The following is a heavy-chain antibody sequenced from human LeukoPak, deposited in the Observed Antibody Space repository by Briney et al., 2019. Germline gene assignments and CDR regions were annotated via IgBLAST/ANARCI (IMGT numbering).Heavy chain of an antibody. D-gene: IGHD3-3*01. V-gene: IGHV3-11*06. J-gene: IGHJ6*02. CDR3: ARDSRAITIFGVVTHPPHYYGMDV. CDR2: ISSSSSYT. CDR1: GFTFSDYY. Sequence: PGGSLRLSCAASGFTFSDYYMSWIRQAPGKGLGWVSYISSSSSYTNYADSVKGRFTISRDNAKNSLYLQMNSLRAEDTAVYYCARDSRAITIFGVVTHPPHYYGMDVWGQGTTVTVSS.